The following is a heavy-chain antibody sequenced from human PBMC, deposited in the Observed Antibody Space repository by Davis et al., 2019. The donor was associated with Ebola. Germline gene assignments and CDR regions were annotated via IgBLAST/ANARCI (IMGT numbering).Heavy chain of an antibody. J-gene: IGHJ4*02. CDR3: ARERRDGYRNSYYFDY. CDR1: GFTFSSYA. CDR2: ISYDGSNK. V-gene: IGHV3-30-3*01. D-gene: IGHD5-24*01. Sequence: PGGSLRLSCAASGFTFSSYAMHWVRQAPGKGLEWVAVISYDGSNKYYADSVKGRFTISRDNSKNTLYLQMNSLRAEDTAVYYCARERRDGYRNSYYFDYWGQGTLVTVSS.